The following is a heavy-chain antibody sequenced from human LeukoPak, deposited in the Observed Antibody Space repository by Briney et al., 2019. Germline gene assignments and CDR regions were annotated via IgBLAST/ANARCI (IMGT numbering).Heavy chain of an antibody. V-gene: IGHV3-23*01. CDR2: MTGSGSST. J-gene: IGHJ4*02. D-gene: IGHD3-10*01. CDR1: GFTFASYA. CDR3: AKDSTYYTGSGSYYSPLDF. Sequence: GGSLRLSCATSGFTFASYAMGWVRQGPGKGLEWVSAMTGSGSSTYYADSVKGRFTVSRDNSKNTLYLQMNSLRVEDTAVYYCAKDSTYYTGSGSYYSPLDFWGQGALVTVSS.